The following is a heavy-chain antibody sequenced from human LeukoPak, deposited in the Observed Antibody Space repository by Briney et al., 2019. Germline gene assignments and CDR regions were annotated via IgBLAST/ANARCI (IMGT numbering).Heavy chain of an antibody. V-gene: IGHV4-39*02. Sequence: SETLSLTCTVSGGSISSSSYYWAWIRQPPGTGLEWIGSIYYSGSTYYNPSLKSRVTISVDTSKSQFSLKLSSVTAADTAVYYCARDCSGGSCYGAFDIWGQGTMVTVSS. CDR2: IYYSGST. CDR1: GGSISSSSYY. CDR3: ARDCSGGSCYGAFDI. D-gene: IGHD2-15*01. J-gene: IGHJ3*02.